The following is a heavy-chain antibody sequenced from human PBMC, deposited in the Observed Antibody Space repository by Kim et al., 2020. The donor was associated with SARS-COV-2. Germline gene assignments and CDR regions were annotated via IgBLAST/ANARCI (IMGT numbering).Heavy chain of an antibody. CDR2: ISGDGTST. CDR1: GFTFEDYA. CDR3: VTDFYDFIWGTSPSDAFDI. V-gene: IGHV3-43*02. J-gene: IGHJ3*02. D-gene: IGHD3-16*01. Sequence: GGSLRLSCAASGFTFEDYAMNWVRQAPGKGLEWISLISGDGTSTYYSDSVKGRFTISRDNSKNSLYLQMSSLRTEDTALYSCVTDFYDFIWGTSPSDAFDIWGQETMVTVSS.